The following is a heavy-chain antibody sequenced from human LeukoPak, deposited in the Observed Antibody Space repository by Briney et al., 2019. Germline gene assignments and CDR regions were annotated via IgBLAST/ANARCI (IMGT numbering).Heavy chain of an antibody. CDR3: AKVSRPKVAAAFVDY. Sequence: GGSPRLSCAASGFTFSSYGMHWVRQAPGKGLEWVAVISYDGSNKYYADSVKGRFTISRDNSKNTLYLQMNSLRAEDTAVYYCAKVSRPKVAAAFVDYWGQGTLVTVSS. J-gene: IGHJ4*02. D-gene: IGHD6-13*01. CDR2: ISYDGSNK. CDR1: GFTFSSYG. V-gene: IGHV3-30*18.